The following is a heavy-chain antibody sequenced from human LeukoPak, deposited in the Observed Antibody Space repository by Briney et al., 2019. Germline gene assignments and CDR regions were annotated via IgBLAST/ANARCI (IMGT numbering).Heavy chain of an antibody. J-gene: IGHJ4*02. V-gene: IGHV3-9*01. CDR2: ITWKSDSV. CDR3: AKDRFSSSWYQIDY. CDR1: GFTFDDYA. Sequence: AGGSLRLSCAASGFTFDDYAMHWVRQVPGKGLEWVSGITWKSDSVGYADSVEGRFTISRDNAKNSLYLQMNSLRAEDTAVYYCAKDRFSSSWYQIDYWGQGTRVTVSS. D-gene: IGHD6-13*01.